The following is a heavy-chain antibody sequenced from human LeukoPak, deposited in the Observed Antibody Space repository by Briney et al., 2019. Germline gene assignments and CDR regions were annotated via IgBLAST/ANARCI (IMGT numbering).Heavy chain of an antibody. D-gene: IGHD5-12*01. Sequence: PGGSLRLSCAASGFTFSSYGMHWVRQAPGKGLEWVAVISYDGSNKYYADSVKGRFTISRDTSKNTLFLQMNSLRAEDTAVYYCARGRVATVFQHWGQGTLVTVSS. CDR1: GFTFSSYG. CDR2: ISYDGSNK. CDR3: ARGRVATVFQH. V-gene: IGHV3-30*03. J-gene: IGHJ1*01.